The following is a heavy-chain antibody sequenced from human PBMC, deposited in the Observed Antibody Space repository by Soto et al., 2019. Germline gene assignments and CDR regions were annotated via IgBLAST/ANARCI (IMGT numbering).Heavy chain of an antibody. Sequence: GASVKVSCKACGGTFSSNTISWVRQAPGQGLEWMGRIIPILGIANYAQKFQGRVTITADKSTSTAYVEVSSLTSEDTAVYYCARDRRQVPVLGLYYYDYWGQGTLVTVSS. CDR3: ARDRRQVPVLGLYYYDY. CDR2: IIPILGIA. J-gene: IGHJ4*02. D-gene: IGHD3-16*01. CDR1: GGTFSSNT. V-gene: IGHV1-69*04.